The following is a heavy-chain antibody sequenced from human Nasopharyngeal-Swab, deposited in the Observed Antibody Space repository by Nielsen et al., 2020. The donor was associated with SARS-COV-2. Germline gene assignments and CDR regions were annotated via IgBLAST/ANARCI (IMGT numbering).Heavy chain of an antibody. V-gene: IGHV3-30*18. CDR1: GFGFRSDG. CDR2: ISYDGSNK. Sequence: SCADSGFGFRSDGLRWGRQAPGKGLEWVAVISYDGSNKYYADSVKGRFTISRDNSKNTLYLQMNSLRVEDTAVYYCAKETDSSFDYWGQGTLVTISS. D-gene: IGHD3-22*01. J-gene: IGHJ4*02. CDR3: AKETDSSFDY.